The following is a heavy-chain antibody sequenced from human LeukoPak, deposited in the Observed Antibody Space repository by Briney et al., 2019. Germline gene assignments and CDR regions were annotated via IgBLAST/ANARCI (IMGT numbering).Heavy chain of an antibody. CDR3: ASQLWFGELYFDY. D-gene: IGHD3-10*01. J-gene: IGHJ4*02. CDR2: IGSSSSTI. V-gene: IGHV3-48*01. Sequence: GGSLRLSCAASGFTFSSYSMNWVRQAPGKGLEWVSYIGSSSSTIYYADSVKGRFTISRDNAKNSLYLQMNSLRAEDTAVYYCASQLWFGELYFDYWGQGTLVTVSS. CDR1: GFTFSSYS.